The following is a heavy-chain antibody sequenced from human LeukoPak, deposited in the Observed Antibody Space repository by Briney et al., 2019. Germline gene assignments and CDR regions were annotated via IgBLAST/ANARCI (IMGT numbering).Heavy chain of an antibody. V-gene: IGHV1-8*01. CDR1: GYTFTSYD. CDR2: MNPNSGNT. D-gene: IGHD3-10*01. Sequence: ASVKVSCKASGYTFTSYDINWVRQATGQGLEWMGWMNPNSGNTGYAQKFQGRVTMTRNTSISTAYMELSSLRSEDTAVYYCAGTLVLLWFGSYGMDVWGQGTTATVSS. J-gene: IGHJ6*02. CDR3: AGTLVLLWFGSYGMDV.